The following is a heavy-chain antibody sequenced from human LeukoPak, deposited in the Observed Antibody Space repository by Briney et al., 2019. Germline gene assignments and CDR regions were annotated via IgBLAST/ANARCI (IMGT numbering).Heavy chain of an antibody. J-gene: IGHJ6*02. D-gene: IGHD3-16*01. Sequence: GGSLRLSCAASGFTFSNFAMHWVRQAPGKGLEWVAVISYDGDNEYYADSVKGQFTISRDNSKDRLYLQTNSLRPEDTAMYYCARVRGGRSWYYYGMDVWGRGTTVTVSS. CDR1: GFTFSNFA. CDR2: ISYDGDNE. V-gene: IGHV3-30-3*01. CDR3: ARVRGGRSWYYYGMDV.